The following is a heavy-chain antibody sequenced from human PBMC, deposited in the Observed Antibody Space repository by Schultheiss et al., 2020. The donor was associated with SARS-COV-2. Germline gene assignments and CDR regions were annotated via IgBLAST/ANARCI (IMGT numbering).Heavy chain of an antibody. Sequence: GSLRLSCAVYGGSFSGYYWSWIRQPPGKGLVWIGEINHSGSTNYNPSLKSRVTISVDTSKNQFSLKLSSVTAADTAVYYCARGRKLGELLYLYWGQGTLVTVSS. J-gene: IGHJ4*02. D-gene: IGHD3-10*01. CDR3: ARGRKLGELLYLY. CDR1: GGSFSGYY. V-gene: IGHV4-34*01. CDR2: INHSGST.